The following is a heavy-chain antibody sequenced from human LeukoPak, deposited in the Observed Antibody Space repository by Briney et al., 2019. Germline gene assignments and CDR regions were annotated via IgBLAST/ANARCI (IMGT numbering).Heavy chain of an antibody. CDR2: IGSGSRVI. CDR3: ARAPPRGTDNWFDS. V-gene: IGHV3-48*02. D-gene: IGHD3-16*01. CDR1: GYHFSSHV. J-gene: IGHJ5*01. Sequence: GGSLRLSCVASGYHFSSHVVNWVRQTPGKGLAWISYIGSGSRVIHYADSVRGRFTISRDDVKNSLYLQMNSLRDDDTAVYYCARAPPRGTDNWFDSWGQGTLVTVSS.